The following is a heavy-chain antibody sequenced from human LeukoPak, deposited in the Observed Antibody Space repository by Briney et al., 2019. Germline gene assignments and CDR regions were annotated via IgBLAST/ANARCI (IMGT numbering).Heavy chain of an antibody. D-gene: IGHD3-3*01. CDR3: ARAGEVRTIFGVSWVY. CDR2: IIPIFGTA. V-gene: IGHV1-69*13. Sequence: SVKVSCKASGGTFSSYAISWVRQAPGQGLEWMGGIIPIFGTANYAQKFQGRVTITADESTSTAYMELSSLRYEDTAVYYCARAGEVRTIFGVSWVYWGQGTLVTVSS. J-gene: IGHJ4*02. CDR1: GGTFSSYA.